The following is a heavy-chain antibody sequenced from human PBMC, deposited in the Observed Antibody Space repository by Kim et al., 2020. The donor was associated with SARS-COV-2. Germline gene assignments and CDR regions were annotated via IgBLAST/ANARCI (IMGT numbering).Heavy chain of an antibody. D-gene: IGHD5-18*01. CDR1: GGSISSSSYY. CDR3: ARTIRGYSYGYRGSWYYYGMDV. CDR2: IYYSGST. Sequence: PETLSLTCTVSGGSISSSSYYWGWIRQPPGKGLEWIGSIYYSGSTYYNPSLKSRVTISVDTSKNQFSLKLSSVTAADTAVYYCARTIRGYSYGYRGSWYYYGMDVWGQGTTVTVSS. V-gene: IGHV4-39*01. J-gene: IGHJ6*02.